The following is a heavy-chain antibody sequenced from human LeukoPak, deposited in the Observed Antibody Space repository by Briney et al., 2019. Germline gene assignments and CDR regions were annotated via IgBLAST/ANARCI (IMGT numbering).Heavy chain of an antibody. D-gene: IGHD3-22*01. CDR3: ARANPDSSGYYPPFDY. CDR1: GGSISSSSYY. Sequence: PSETLSLTCTVSGGSISSSSYYWGWIRQPPGKGLEWIGYIYYSGSTNYNPSLKSRVTISVDTSKNQFSLKLSSVTAADTAVYYCARANPDSSGYYPPFDYWGQGTLVTVSS. V-gene: IGHV4-61*05. J-gene: IGHJ4*02. CDR2: IYYSGST.